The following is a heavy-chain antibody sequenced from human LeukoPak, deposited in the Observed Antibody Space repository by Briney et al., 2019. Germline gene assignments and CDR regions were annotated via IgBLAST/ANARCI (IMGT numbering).Heavy chain of an antibody. V-gene: IGHV4-59*01. CDR3: ARTKVGWNSNWFDP. Sequence: SETLSLTCTVSGGSISSYYWSWIRQPPGKGLEWIGYIFYSGSINYNPSLKSRVTISADTSKNQFSLKLSSVTAAGTAVYYCARTKVGWNSNWFDPWGQGTLVTVSP. D-gene: IGHD1-7*01. J-gene: IGHJ5*02. CDR2: IFYSGSI. CDR1: GGSISSYY.